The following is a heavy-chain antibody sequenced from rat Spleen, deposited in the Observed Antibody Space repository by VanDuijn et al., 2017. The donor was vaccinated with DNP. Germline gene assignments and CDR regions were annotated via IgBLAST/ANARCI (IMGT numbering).Heavy chain of an antibody. J-gene: IGHJ2*01. V-gene: IGHV5-58*01. CDR2: INTDGSDT. CDR1: GFTFSSYW. Sequence: EVQLVESGGGLVQPGRSLKLSCVASGFTFSSYWMFWIRQAPGKGLEWVASINTDGSDTYYRDSVKGRFTISRDNPKSTLYLQMDSLRSEDTATYFCARPDAWGQGVMVTVSS. CDR3: ARPDA.